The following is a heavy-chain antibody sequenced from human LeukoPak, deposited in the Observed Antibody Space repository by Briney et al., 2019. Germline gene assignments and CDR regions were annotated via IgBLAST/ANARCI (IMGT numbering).Heavy chain of an antibody. D-gene: IGHD3-10*01. J-gene: IGHJ6*03. V-gene: IGHV3-64*02. Sequence: PGGSLRLSCAASGFTFSSYAMHWVRQAPGKGLEYVSGISTNGGSTYYADSVKGRFTISRDNSKNTLFLQMGSLRAEDMAVYYCARAKYYYGSGSYYDIYYYYMDVWGKGTTVTVSS. CDR2: ISTNGGST. CDR1: GFTFSSYA. CDR3: ARAKYYYGSGSYYDIYYYYMDV.